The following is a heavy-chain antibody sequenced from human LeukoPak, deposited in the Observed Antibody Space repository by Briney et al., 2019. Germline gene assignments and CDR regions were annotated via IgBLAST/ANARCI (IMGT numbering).Heavy chain of an antibody. J-gene: IGHJ4*02. V-gene: IGHV4-59*01. D-gene: IGHD6-13*01. Sequence: PSETLSLTCAVYGGSFSGYYWSWIRQPPGKGLEWIGYMYYRGNTNYDPSLKSRVTISIDTPNNQFSLKLSSVTAADTAVYYCATGVHGIAAAGDYYFDYWGQGTLVTVSS. CDR2: MYYRGNT. CDR3: ATGVHGIAAAGDYYFDY. CDR1: GGSFSGYY.